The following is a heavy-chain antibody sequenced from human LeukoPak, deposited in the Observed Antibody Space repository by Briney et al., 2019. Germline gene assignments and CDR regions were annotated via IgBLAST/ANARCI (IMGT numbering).Heavy chain of an antibody. D-gene: IGHD5-12*01. CDR2: ISAYNGNT. CDR1: GYTFTSYG. Sequence: ASVKVSCKASGYTFTSYGISWVRQAPGQGLEWMGWISAYNGNTNYAQKLQGRVTMTTGTSTSTAYMELRSLRSDDTAVYYCAREGDGYSGYDSVWSYYYYGMDVWGQGTTVTVSS. CDR3: AREGDGYSGYDSVWSYYYYGMDV. J-gene: IGHJ6*02. V-gene: IGHV1-18*01.